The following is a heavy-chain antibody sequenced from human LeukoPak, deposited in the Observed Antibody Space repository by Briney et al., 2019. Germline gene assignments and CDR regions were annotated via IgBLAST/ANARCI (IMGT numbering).Heavy chain of an antibody. J-gene: IGHJ4*02. CDR1: GGTFNSYA. V-gene: IGHV1-69*05. D-gene: IGHD4-23*01. CDR3: AKEVTPGALLYGPFDY. Sequence: SVKVSCKASGGTFNSYAIIWVRQAPGQGLEWMGGIIPIFGTANYAQKFQGRVTITTNESTSTAYMELNSLKAEDTAIYYCAKEVTPGALLYGPFDYWGQGTLVTVSS. CDR2: IIPIFGTA.